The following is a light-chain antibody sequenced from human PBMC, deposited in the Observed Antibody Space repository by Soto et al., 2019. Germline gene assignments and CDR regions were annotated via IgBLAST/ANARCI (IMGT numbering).Light chain of an antibody. V-gene: IGLV1-51*01. Sequence: QSVLTQPPSVSAAPGQKVTNSCSGSSSNIGNNYVSWYQQLPGTAPKLLIYDNNKRPSGIPDRFSGSKSGTSATLGITGLQTGDEADYYCGTWDSSLSACYVFGTGTKVTVL. CDR2: DNN. J-gene: IGLJ1*01. CDR1: SSNIGNNY. CDR3: GTWDSSLSACYV.